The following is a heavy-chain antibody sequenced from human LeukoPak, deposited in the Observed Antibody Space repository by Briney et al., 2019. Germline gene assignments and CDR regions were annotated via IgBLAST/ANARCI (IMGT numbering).Heavy chain of an antibody. D-gene: IGHD6-13*01. CDR3: ARLLGGSSWYYMDV. V-gene: IGHV4-38-2*02. J-gene: IGHJ6*03. CDR1: GYSISSGYY. CDR2: IYASGST. Sequence: SETLSLTCSVSGYSISSGYYWGWIRPPPGKGLEWIGRIYASGSTNYNPSLKSRVTISVDTSKNQFSLKLSAVTAADTAVYYCARLLGGSSWYYMDVWGKGTTVTISS.